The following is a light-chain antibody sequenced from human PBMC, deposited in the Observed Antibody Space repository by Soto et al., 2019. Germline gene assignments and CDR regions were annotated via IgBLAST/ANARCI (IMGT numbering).Light chain of an antibody. CDR1: QTISSW. V-gene: IGKV1-5*03. J-gene: IGKJ1*01. CDR3: QHYNSYSAE. CDR2: KAS. Sequence: LPMMQSAFPPSGSVVYIVTIICRASQTISSWLAWYQQKPGKAPKLLIYKASTLKSGAPSRFSGSGSGTEFTLTISSLQPDDFATYCCQHYNSYSAEFGQGTMVDIK.